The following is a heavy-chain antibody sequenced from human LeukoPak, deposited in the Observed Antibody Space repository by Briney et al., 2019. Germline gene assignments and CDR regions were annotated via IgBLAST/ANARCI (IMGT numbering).Heavy chain of an antibody. V-gene: IGHV4-59*01. CDR2: IYYSGST. Sequence: SETLSLTCTVSGGSISSYYWSWIRQPPGKGLEWIGYIYYSGSTNYNPSLKSRVTISVDTSKNQFSLKLSSVTAADTAVYYCARSPTYCYDSSGYYYDYWGQGTLVTVSS. D-gene: IGHD3-22*01. CDR1: GGSISSYY. J-gene: IGHJ4*02. CDR3: ARSPTYCYDSSGYYYDY.